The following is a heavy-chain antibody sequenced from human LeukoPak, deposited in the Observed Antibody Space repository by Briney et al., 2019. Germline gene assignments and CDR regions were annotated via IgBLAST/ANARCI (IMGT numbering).Heavy chain of an antibody. CDR1: GFSLSTSGVG. V-gene: IGHV2-5*02. D-gene: IGHD2-2*01. CDR2: IYWDDDK. Sequence: SGPTLVNPTQTLTLTCTFSGFSLSTSGVGVGWIRQPPGKALEWLALIYWDDDKRYSPSLKSRLTITKDTSKNQVVPTMTNMDPVDTATYYCAHTLGQLLLWYFDYWGQGTLVTVSS. J-gene: IGHJ4*02. CDR3: AHTLGQLLLWYFDY.